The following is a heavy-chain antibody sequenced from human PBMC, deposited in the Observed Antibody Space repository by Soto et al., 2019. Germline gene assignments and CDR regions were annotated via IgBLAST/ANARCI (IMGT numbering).Heavy chain of an antibody. V-gene: IGHV1-69*13. CDR3: ARVVNYDFWSGYYYYYGMDV. J-gene: IGHJ6*02. Sequence: SVKVSCKASGGTFSSYAISWVRQAPGQGXEWMGGIIPIFGTANYAQKFQGRVTITADESTSTAYMELSSLRSEDTAVYYCARVVNYDFWSGYYYYYGMDVWGQGTTVTVSS. D-gene: IGHD3-3*01. CDR1: GGTFSSYA. CDR2: IIPIFGTA.